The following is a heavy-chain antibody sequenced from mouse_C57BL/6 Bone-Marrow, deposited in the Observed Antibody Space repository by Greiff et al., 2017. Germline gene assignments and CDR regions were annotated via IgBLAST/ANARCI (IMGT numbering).Heavy chain of an antibody. D-gene: IGHD1-1*01. CDR3: TSSPSYFYY. J-gene: IGHJ2*01. CDR1: GFNIKDDY. CDR2: IDPENGDT. V-gene: IGHV14-4*01. Sequence: EVKLQESGAELVRPGASVKLSCTASGFNIKDDYMHWVKQRPEQGLEWIGWIDPENGDTEYASKFQGKATITADTSSNTAYLQLSSLSSEDTAVYYCTSSPSYFYYWGQGTTLTVSS.